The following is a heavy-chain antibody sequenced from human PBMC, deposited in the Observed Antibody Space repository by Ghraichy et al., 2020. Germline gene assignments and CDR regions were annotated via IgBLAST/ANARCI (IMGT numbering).Heavy chain of an antibody. J-gene: IGHJ4*02. V-gene: IGHV3-49*04. D-gene: IGHD3-10*01. CDR1: GFTFGDYV. Sequence: GALRLSCTASGFTFGDYVMSWVRQAPGKGLEWVGFIRSKAYGGTTEYAASVKGRFTISRDDSKSIAYLQMNSLKTEDTAVYYCTRDMGSGRERYYYGSGSYSYWGQGTLVTVSS. CDR2: IRSKAYGGTT. CDR3: TRDMGSGRERYYYGSGSYSY.